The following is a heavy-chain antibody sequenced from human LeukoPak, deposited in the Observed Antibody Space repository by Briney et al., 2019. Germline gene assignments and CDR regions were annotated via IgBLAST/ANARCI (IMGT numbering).Heavy chain of an antibody. CDR1: GGSISSYY. J-gene: IGHJ6*03. CDR3: ARGPEYDFWSGYRKSGYMDV. V-gene: IGHV4-59*01. Sequence: SETLSLTCTVSGGSISSYYWSWIRQPPGKGLEWIGYIYYSGSTNYNPSLKSRVTISVDTSKNQFSLKLSAVTAADTAVYYCARGPEYDFWSGYRKSGYMDVWGKGTTVTVSS. D-gene: IGHD3-3*01. CDR2: IYYSGST.